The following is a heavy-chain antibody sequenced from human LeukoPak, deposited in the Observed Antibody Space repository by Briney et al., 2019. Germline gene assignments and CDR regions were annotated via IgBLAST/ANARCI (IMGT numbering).Heavy chain of an antibody. D-gene: IGHD6-19*01. CDR1: GFTFSSYA. CDR3: AREALASGWYDY. Sequence: GGSLRLSCAASGFTFSSYAMHWVRQAPGKGLEYVSAISSNGGSTYYANSVKGRFTISRDNSKNTLYLQMGSLRAEDMAVYYCAREALASGWYDYWGQGTLVTVSS. J-gene: IGHJ4*02. CDR2: ISSNGGST. V-gene: IGHV3-64*01.